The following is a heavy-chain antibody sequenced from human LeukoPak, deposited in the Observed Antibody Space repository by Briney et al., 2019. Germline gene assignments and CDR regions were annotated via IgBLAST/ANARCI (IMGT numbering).Heavy chain of an antibody. V-gene: IGHV3-21*01. CDR1: GFTFSSYS. D-gene: IGHD2-15*01. Sequence: GGSLRLSCTASGFTFSSYSMNWVRQAPGKGLEWVSSISTSSAHIYYADSVKGRFTISRDNAKNSLYLQMNSLRAEDTAVYYCARMTGGLWDYWGQGTLVTVSS. CDR3: ARMTGGLWDY. CDR2: ISTSSAHI. J-gene: IGHJ4*02.